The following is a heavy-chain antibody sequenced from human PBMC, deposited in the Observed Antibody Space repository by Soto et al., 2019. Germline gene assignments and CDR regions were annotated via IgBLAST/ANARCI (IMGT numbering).Heavy chain of an antibody. D-gene: IGHD3-10*01. CDR3: SKEVQPYYYYYMDV. V-gene: IGHV3-23*01. CDR1: GSTFTSYA. Sequence: GGSLRLACAASGSTFTSYAMSWVRQAPGKGLEWVSVISGSGGTTYYADSVKGRFTVSRDSSKNTLYLQMNSLRAEDTAVYYCSKEVQPYYYYYMDVWGKRTTVTVSS. CDR2: ISGSGGTT. J-gene: IGHJ6*03.